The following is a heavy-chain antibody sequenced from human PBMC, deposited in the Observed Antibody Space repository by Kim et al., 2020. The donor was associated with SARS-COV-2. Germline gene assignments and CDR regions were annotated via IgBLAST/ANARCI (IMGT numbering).Heavy chain of an antibody. D-gene: IGHD2-2*01. V-gene: IGHV3-9*01. CDR2: ISWNSGSI. J-gene: IGHJ6*02. Sequence: GGSLRLSCAASGFTFGDYAMHWVRQAPGKGLEWVSGISWNSGSIGYADSVKGRFTISRDNAKNSLYLQMNSLRAEDTALYYCAKDGFGDIVVVPAALRGNLYYYYGMDVWGQGTTVTVSS. CDR1: GFTFGDYA. CDR3: AKDGFGDIVVVPAALRGNLYYYYGMDV.